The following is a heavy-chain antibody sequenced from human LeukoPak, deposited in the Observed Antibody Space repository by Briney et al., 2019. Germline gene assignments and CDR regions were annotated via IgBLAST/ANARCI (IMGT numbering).Heavy chain of an antibody. CDR3: AARITIFGVVTKFDY. J-gene: IGHJ4*02. Sequence: GASVKVPCKASGGTFSSYAISWVRQAPGQGLEWMGRIIPIFGTANYAQKFQGRVTITTDESTSTAYMELSSLRSEDTAVYYCAARITIFGVVTKFDYWGQGTLVTVSS. CDR2: IIPIFGTA. D-gene: IGHD3-3*01. CDR1: GGTFSSYA. V-gene: IGHV1-69*05.